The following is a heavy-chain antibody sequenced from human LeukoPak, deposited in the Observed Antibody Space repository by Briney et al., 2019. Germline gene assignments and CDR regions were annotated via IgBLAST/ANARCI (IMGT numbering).Heavy chain of an antibody. V-gene: IGHV3-21*01. CDR3: SREYFDWSRNYYYGMDV. J-gene: IGHJ6*02. D-gene: IGHD3-9*01. CDR2: ISSSSSYI. CDR1: GFTFSSYS. Sequence: GGSLRLSCAASGFTFSSYSMNWVRQAPGKGLEWVSSISSSSSYIYYADSVKGRFTISRDNAKNSLYLQMNSLRAEDTAVYYCSREYFDWSRNYYYGMDVWGQGTTVTVSS.